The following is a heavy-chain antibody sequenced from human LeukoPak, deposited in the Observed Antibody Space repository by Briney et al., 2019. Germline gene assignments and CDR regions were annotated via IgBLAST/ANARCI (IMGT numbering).Heavy chain of an antibody. D-gene: IGHD3-3*01. CDR3: ARFSEVYYYVDV. CDR1: GFTFSSCG. V-gene: IGHV3-30*02. J-gene: IGHJ6*03. CDR2: IRYDGSNK. Sequence: GGSLRLSCPASGFTFSSCGMHWVRQTPGKGLEWVAFIRYDGSNKYYADSVQGRFTISRDDAKKSLYLQMNSLRAEDTAVYYCARFSEVYYYVDVWGTGTTVTVSS.